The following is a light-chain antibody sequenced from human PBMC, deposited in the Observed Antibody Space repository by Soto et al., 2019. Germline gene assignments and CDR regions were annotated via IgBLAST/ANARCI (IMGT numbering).Light chain of an antibody. CDR3: QQSSSRVS. CDR2: AAS. CDR1: QSISSY. V-gene: IGKV1-39*01. J-gene: IGKJ1*01. Sequence: DIQMTQSPSSLSASVGDSVTITCRASQSISSYLSWYQQKPGKAPKLLIYAASRLQSGVPSRFSGRRSGTDFTLTINRLQPEDFATYYCQQSSSRVSFGQGTKVDVK.